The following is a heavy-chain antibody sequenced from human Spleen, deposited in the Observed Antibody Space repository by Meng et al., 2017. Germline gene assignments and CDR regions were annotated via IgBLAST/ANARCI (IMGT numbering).Heavy chain of an antibody. V-gene: IGHV3-30*07. CDR3: AKEAAVGGTEAIDY. J-gene: IGHJ4*02. CDR1: GFTFSSYW. CDR2: ISYDGSST. Sequence: GGSLRLSCAASGFTFSSYWMHWVRQAPGKGLEWVAVISYDGSSTYYADSVKGRFTRSRDNSKNPLYLQMDSMRAEDTAVYYCAKEAAVGGTEAIDYWGQGTRVTVSS. D-gene: IGHD6-19*01.